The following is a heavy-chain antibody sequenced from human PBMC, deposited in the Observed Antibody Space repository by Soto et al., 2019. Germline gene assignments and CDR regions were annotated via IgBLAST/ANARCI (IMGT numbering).Heavy chain of an antibody. J-gene: IGHJ6*02. Sequence: GGSLRLSCEASGFSIRDYWMHWVRQAPGEGLVWVSCINGDASSTTYADSVKGRFTISRDDAKNTVYLQMNRLRAEDTAVYFCARDRSYAMEVWAQGTRVTVPS. CDR3: ARDRSYAMEV. V-gene: IGHV3-74*01. CDR1: GFSIRDYW. CDR2: INGDASST.